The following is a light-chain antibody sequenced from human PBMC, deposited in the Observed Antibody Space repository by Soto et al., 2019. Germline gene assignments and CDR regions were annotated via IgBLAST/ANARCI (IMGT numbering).Light chain of an antibody. Sequence: DIQMTQSPSSLSASVGDRVTITCRAGQYIGRYLNWYQQKPGKAPKLLIYDASSLQSGVPSRFSGSGSGTEFALTISSLQPDDFATYYCQQYNTYSWTFGPGTKVDIK. CDR1: QYIGRY. CDR2: DAS. CDR3: QQYNTYSWT. J-gene: IGKJ1*01. V-gene: IGKV1-5*01.